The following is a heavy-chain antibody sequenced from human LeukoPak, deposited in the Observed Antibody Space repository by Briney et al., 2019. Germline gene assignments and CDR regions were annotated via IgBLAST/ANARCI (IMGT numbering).Heavy chain of an antibody. CDR2: INSDGSST. D-gene: IGHD3-22*01. CDR1: GFTFSSYW. J-gene: IGHJ4*02. CDR3: ARGGPDSSGYYHSISD. V-gene: IGHV3-74*03. Sequence: GGSLRLSCAASGFTFSSYWMHWVRQAPGKGLVWVSRINSDGSSTTYADSVKGRFTISRDSAKNSLYLQMNSLRAEDTAVYYCARGGPDSSGYYHSISDWGQGTLATVSS.